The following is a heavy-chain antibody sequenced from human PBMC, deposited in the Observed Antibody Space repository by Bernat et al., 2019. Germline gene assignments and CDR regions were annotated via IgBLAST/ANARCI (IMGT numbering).Heavy chain of an antibody. CDR2: INPSGGST. CDR3: ARGGNVADYYYYYGMDV. D-gene: IGHD4-23*01. Sequence: QVQLVQSGAEVKKPGASVKVSCKASGYTLTSYYMHWVRQAPGQGLEWMGIINPSGGSTSYAQKFQGRVTMTRDTSTSTVYMELSSLRSEDTAVYYCARGGNVADYYYYYGMDVWGQGTTVTVSS. CDR1: GYTLTSYY. V-gene: IGHV1-46*01. J-gene: IGHJ6*02.